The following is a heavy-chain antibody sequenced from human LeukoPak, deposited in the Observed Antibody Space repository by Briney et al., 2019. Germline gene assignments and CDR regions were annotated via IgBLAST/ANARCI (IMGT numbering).Heavy chain of an antibody. CDR2: IPYDGSNK. Sequence: PGGSLRLSCAASGFAFSSYVMHWVRQAPGKGLDWVALIPYDGSNKYADSVKGRFTISGDNSKNTLYLQMNSLRPEDTAVYYCAREGDKGGAAFDFWGQGTMVTVSS. D-gene: IGHD3-10*01. CDR1: GFAFSSYV. V-gene: IGHV3-30*01. CDR3: AREGDKGGAAFDF. J-gene: IGHJ3*01.